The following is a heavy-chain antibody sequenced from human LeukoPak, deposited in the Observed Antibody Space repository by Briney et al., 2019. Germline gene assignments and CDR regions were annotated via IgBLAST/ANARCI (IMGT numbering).Heavy chain of an antibody. V-gene: IGHV4-34*01. CDR1: GGSFSGYY. J-gene: IGHJ4*02. Sequence: SETLSLTCDVYGGSFSGYYWSWIRQPPGKGLEWIGEINHRGSTNYNPSLKSRVTISVDTSKNQFSLRLNSVTAADTAVYYCARDIPPDYWGQGTLVTVSS. CDR2: INHRGST. CDR3: ARDIPPDY.